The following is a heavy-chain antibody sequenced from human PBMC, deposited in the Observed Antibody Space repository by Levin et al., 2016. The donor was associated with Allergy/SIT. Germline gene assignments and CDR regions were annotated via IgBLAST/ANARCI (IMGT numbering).Heavy chain of an antibody. CDR1: GGSFSGYY. J-gene: IGHJ3*02. V-gene: IGHV4-34*01. CDR2: INHSGST. Sequence: SETLSLTCAVYGGSFSGYYWSWIRQPPGKGLEWIGEINHSGSTNYNPSLKSRVTISVDTSKNQFSLKLTSVTAVDTALYYCARGHRYNWNAFDIWGQGTMVTVSS. CDR3: ARGHRYNWNAFDI. D-gene: IGHD1-1*01.